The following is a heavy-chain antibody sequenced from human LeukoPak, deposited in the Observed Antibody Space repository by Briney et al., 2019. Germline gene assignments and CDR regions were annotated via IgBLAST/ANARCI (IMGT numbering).Heavy chain of an antibody. J-gene: IGHJ4*02. V-gene: IGHV1-8*01. Sequence: ASVKVSCKASGYTFTSHDFNWVRQATGQGLEWMGWMNPNSGNTGYAQKFQGRVTMTRDTSLSTAYMELSSLRSEDTAVYYCARSGHGSGSYWVVNYWGQGTLVTVSS. CDR2: MNPNSGNT. CDR1: GYTFTSHD. CDR3: ARSGHGSGSYWVVNY. D-gene: IGHD3-10*01.